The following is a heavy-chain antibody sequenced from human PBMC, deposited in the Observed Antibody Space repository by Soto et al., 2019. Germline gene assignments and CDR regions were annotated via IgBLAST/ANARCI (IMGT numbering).Heavy chain of an antibody. CDR1: GGSISSSSYY. CDR2: IYYSGST. J-gene: IGHJ4*02. V-gene: IGHV4-39*01. D-gene: IGHD5-12*01. CDR3: ARSSLNRRDGYNFFDY. Sequence: SETLSLTCTVSGGSISSSSYYWGWIRQPPGKGLEWIGSIYYSGSTYYNPSLKSRVTISVDTSKNQFSLKLSSVTAADTAVYYCARSSLNRRDGYNFFDYWGQGTLVTVSS.